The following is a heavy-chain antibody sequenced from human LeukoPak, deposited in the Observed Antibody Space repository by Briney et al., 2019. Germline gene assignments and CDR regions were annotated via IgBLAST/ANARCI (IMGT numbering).Heavy chain of an antibody. CDR3: ARAGRGPVGDYFDY. Sequence: KSSETLSLTCTVSGGSISNINYYWGWIRQPPGKGLEWIGNINYRGSTYYNPSLKSRVTISVDRSKNQFSLKLSSVTAADTAVYYCARAGRGPVGDYFDYWGQGTLVTVSS. J-gene: IGHJ4*02. CDR1: GGSISNINYY. D-gene: IGHD3-16*01. V-gene: IGHV4-39*07. CDR2: INYRGST.